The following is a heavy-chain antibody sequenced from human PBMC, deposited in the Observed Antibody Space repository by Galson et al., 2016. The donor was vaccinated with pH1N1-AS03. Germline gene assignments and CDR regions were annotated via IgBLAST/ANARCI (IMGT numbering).Heavy chain of an antibody. CDR3: ARQKYCSGGSCFLYYDAFDM. CDR1: GYIFSSYW. Sequence: QSGAEVKKPGESLKISCQASGYIFSSYWIGWVRQRPGKGLEWMGIIWPADPDTKYTPSFQGQVTISVDTSLNPAYLQWSSLKASDTAMYFCARQKYCSGGSCFLYYDAFDMWGQGTLVTVSS. CDR2: IWPADPDT. D-gene: IGHD2-15*01. V-gene: IGHV5-51*01. J-gene: IGHJ3*02.